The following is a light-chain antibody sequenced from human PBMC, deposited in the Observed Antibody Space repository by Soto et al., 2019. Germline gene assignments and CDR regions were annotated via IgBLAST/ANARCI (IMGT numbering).Light chain of an antibody. Sequence: EIVLTQSPGTLSLCPGERATLSCRVSQSVSSSYLAWYQQKPGQAPRLLIYGASSRATGIPDRFSGSGSGTDVTLTISRLEPEDFAGYYWQQYGSSPPTYTFGQGTKLEI. CDR1: QSVSSSY. J-gene: IGKJ2*01. CDR3: QQYGSSPPTYT. CDR2: GAS. V-gene: IGKV3-20*01.